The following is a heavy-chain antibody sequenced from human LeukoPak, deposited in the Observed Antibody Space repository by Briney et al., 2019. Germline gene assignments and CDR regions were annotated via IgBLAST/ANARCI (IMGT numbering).Heavy chain of an antibody. D-gene: IGHD1-26*01. Sequence: PGGSLRLSCAGSGFTFSDYSMNWVRQTPGKRLEWVSSINNSSSYIYYADSVKGRFTISRDNAKNSLYLQMNSLRAEDTAVYYCARIYSGSHYSWGQGTLVTISS. CDR1: GFTFSDYS. J-gene: IGHJ4*02. CDR2: INNSSSYI. CDR3: ARIYSGSHYS. V-gene: IGHV3-21*04.